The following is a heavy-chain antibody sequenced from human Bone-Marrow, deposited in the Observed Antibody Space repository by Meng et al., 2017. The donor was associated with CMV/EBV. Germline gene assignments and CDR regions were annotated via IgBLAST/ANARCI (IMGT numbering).Heavy chain of an antibody. J-gene: IGHJ4*02. V-gene: IGHV3-30-3*01. CDR2: ISYDGSNK. CDR1: GFTFSSYA. Sequence: GESLKISCAASGFTFSSYAMHWVRQAPGKGLEWVAVISYDGSNKYYADSVRGRFTISRDNSKNTLYLQMNSLRAEDTAVYYCAREGWGYLNYWGQGTLVTVSS. D-gene: IGHD2-15*01. CDR3: AREGWGYLNY.